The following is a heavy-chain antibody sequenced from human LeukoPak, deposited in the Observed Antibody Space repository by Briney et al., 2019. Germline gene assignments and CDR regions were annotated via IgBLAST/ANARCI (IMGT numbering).Heavy chain of an antibody. CDR3: ASLIAAAGTKGIDY. CDR1: GGSISSADYY. Sequence: SETPSLTCTVSGGSISSADYYWSWIRQPPGKGLEWIGYIYYSGSTYYNPSLKSRVTISVDTSKNQFSLRLSSVTAADTAVYFCASLIAAAGTKGIDYWGPGTLVTVSS. V-gene: IGHV4-30-4*01. CDR2: IYYSGST. D-gene: IGHD6-13*01. J-gene: IGHJ4*02.